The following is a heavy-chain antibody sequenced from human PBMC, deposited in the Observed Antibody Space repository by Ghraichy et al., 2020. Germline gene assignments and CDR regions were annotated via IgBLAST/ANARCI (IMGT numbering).Heavy chain of an antibody. J-gene: IGHJ3*02. D-gene: IGHD3-22*01. CDR2: ISAYNGNT. CDR3: ARWRTTDSGYLNDAFDI. Sequence: ASVKVSCKASGYTFTSYGISWVRQAPGQGLEWMGWISAYNGNTNYAQKLQGRVTMSTDTSTSTAYMELRSLRSDDTAVYYCARWRTTDSGYLNDAFDIWGQGTMVTVSS. V-gene: IGHV1-18*01. CDR1: GYTFTSYG.